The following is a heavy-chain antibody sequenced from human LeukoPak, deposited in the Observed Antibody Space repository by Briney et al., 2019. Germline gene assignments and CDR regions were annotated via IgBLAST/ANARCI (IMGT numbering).Heavy chain of an antibody. D-gene: IGHD4-17*01. V-gene: IGHV1-18*01. CDR3: ASASYLLSFDYGDYLAFDY. CDR2: ISAYNGNT. Sequence: ASVKVSCKASGYTFTSYGISWVRQAPGQGLEGMGWISAYNGNTNYAQKLQGRVTMTTDTSTSTAYMELRSLRSDDTAVYYCASASYLLSFDYGDYLAFDYWGQGTLVTVSS. J-gene: IGHJ4*02. CDR1: GYTFTSYG.